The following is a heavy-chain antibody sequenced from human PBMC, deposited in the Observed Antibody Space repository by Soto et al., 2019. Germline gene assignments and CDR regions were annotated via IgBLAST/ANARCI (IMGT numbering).Heavy chain of an antibody. V-gene: IGHV3-33*01. CDR2: IWSDGTDK. D-gene: IGHD2-15*01. CDR1: WFTFSDHA. CDR3: ARDRGFDYFDI. Sequence: QVQLVESGGGVVQPGVSLRLSCEASWFTFSDHAMHWARQAPGKGLEWVALIWSDGTDKYYADSVKGRFTISRDNSKDTLYLQMNNLRAEDTAVYYCARDRGFDYFDIWGQGTLVTVSS. J-gene: IGHJ4*02.